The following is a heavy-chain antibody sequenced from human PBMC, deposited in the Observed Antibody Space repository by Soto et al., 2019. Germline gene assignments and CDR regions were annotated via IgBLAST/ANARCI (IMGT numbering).Heavy chain of an antibody. D-gene: IGHD6-19*01. V-gene: IGHV1-3*05. Sequence: QVQLVQSGAEEKKPGASVKVSCKASGYTFTSYAMHWVRQAPGQRLEWMGWINAGNGNTKYSQKFQGRVTITRDTSASTADMELSSLRSEDTAVYYCARVGRSAVAGTSYFQHWGQGTLVTVSS. CDR2: INAGNGNT. CDR1: GYTFTSYA. J-gene: IGHJ1*01. CDR3: ARVGRSAVAGTSYFQH.